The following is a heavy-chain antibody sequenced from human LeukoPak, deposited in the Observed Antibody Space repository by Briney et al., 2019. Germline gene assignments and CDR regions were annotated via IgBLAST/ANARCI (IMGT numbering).Heavy chain of an antibody. D-gene: IGHD5-12*01. CDR2: VSDSGST. CDR3: ARRGRAARRYGGYDYWHFAH. CDR1: GGSIRTYY. V-gene: IGHV4-59*08. J-gene: IGHJ4*02. Sequence: PSETLSLTCTVSGGSIRTYYWSWVRQPPGKGLEWIGYVSDSGSTNYNPSLKSRVTISVDTSNNRFSLELSSVTAADTAVYYCARRGRAARRYGGYDYWHFAHWGQGTLVTVSS.